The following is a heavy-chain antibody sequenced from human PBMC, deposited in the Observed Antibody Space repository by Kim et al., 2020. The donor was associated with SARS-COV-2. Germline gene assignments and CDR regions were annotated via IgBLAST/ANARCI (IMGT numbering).Heavy chain of an antibody. D-gene: IGHD2-21*02. Sequence: GESLKISCKASGYSFTNYWIGWVRQMPGKGLEWMGIIYPRDSDTKYSPSFQGQVTISTDNSITTAYLQWRSLKASDTAIYFCAASRVTDTFDIWCQGTMVTVSS. CDR1: GYSFTNYW. J-gene: IGHJ3*02. V-gene: IGHV5-51*01. CDR2: IYPRDSDT. CDR3: AASRVTDTFDI.